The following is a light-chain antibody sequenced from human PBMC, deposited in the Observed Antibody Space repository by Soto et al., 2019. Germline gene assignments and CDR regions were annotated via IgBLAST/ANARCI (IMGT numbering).Light chain of an antibody. CDR3: QQRSN. CDR2: DAS. Sequence: EIVLTQSPATLSLSPGERATLSCRASQSVSSYLAWYQQKPGQAPRLLIYDASNRANGIPARFSGSGSGTDFTLTISSLEPEDFAVYYCQQRSNFGQGTRLEI. J-gene: IGKJ5*01. V-gene: IGKV3-11*01. CDR1: QSVSSY.